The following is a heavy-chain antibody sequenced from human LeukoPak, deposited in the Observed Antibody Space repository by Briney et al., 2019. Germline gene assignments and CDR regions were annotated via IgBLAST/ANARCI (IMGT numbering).Heavy chain of an antibody. CDR3: AKEKQWLVLISDAFDI. Sequence: GGSLRLSCAASGFTFSSYAMSWVRQAPGKGLEWASAISGSGGSTYYADSVKDRFTISRDNSKNTLYLQMNSLRAEDTAVYYCAKEKQWLVLISDAFDIWGQGTMVTVSS. D-gene: IGHD6-19*01. CDR2: ISGSGGST. J-gene: IGHJ3*02. CDR1: GFTFSSYA. V-gene: IGHV3-23*01.